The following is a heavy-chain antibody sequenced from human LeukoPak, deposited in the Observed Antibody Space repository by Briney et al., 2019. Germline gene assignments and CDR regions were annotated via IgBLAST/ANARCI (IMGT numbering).Heavy chain of an antibody. CDR1: GYTFTSYG. V-gene: IGHV1-18*01. CDR2: ISAYNGNT. D-gene: IGHD3-22*01. J-gene: IGHJ4*02. CDR3: ARDGYYYDSSGYSTFDY. Sequence: ASVKVSCKASGYTFTSYGISWVRQAPGQWLEWMGWISAYNGNTNYAQKPQGRVTMTTDTATSTAYMELRSLRSDDTAVYYCARDGYYYDSSGYSTFDYWGQGTLVTVSS.